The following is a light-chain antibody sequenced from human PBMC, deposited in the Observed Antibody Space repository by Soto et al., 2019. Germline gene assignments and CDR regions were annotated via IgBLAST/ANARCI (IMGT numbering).Light chain of an antibody. Sequence: QSALTQPASVSGFLGQSITMSCTGSSSDVGTFNLVSWFQQHPGKAPKLLIFEVTKRPSGVSDRFSGSKSGNTASLTISGLQAEDEADYHCCSYAGTRTSWVFGTGTKVTVL. CDR1: SSDVGTFNL. CDR3: CSYAGTRTSWV. V-gene: IGLV2-23*02. CDR2: EVT. J-gene: IGLJ1*01.